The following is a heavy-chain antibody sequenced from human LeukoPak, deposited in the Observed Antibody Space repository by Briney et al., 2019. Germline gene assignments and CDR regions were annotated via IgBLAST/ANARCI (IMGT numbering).Heavy chain of an antibody. CDR1: GFTFSSFA. CDR3: ATPIVGARVDY. CDR2: ISYDGSNA. J-gene: IGHJ4*02. Sequence: GSLRLSCTASGFTFSSFAMHGVRQAPGKGLEWVTIISYDGSNALYADSVKGRFTISRDNSKSTLYLQMNSLRAEDTAVYYCATPIVGARVDYWGQGTLVTVSS. D-gene: IGHD1-26*01. V-gene: IGHV3-30-3*01.